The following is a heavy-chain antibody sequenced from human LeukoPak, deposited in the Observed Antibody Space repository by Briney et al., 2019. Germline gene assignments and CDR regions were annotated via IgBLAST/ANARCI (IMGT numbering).Heavy chain of an antibody. D-gene: IGHD2-2*01. CDR1: GYSISSGYY. J-gene: IGHJ3*02. CDR3: ARSMPSRGAFDI. Sequence: SETLSLTCTVSGYSISSGYYWGWIRQPPGKGLEWIGSIYHSGSTYYNPSLKSRVTISVDTSRNQFSLKLSSVTAADTAVYYCARSMPSRGAFDIWGQGTMVTVSS. CDR2: IYHSGST. V-gene: IGHV4-38-2*02.